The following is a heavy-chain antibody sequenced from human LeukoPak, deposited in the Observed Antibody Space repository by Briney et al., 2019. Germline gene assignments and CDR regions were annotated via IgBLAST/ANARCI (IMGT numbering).Heavy chain of an antibody. D-gene: IGHD6-19*01. Sequence: GGSLRLSCAASGFTGSHNYMSWVRQAPGKGLEWVSATHSSGGTYYADSVKGRFTISRDNSKNTLYLQMNSLRAEDTAVYYCAKYVGQWLPPLFDYWGQGTLVTVSS. CDR3: AKYVGQWLPPLFDY. J-gene: IGHJ4*02. CDR1: GFTGSHNY. V-gene: IGHV3-53*01. CDR2: THSSGGT.